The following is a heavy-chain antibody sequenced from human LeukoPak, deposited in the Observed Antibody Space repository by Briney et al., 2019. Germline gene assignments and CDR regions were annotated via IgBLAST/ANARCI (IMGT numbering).Heavy chain of an antibody. J-gene: IGHJ4*02. D-gene: IGHD2-15*01. CDR1: GGTFSSYA. CDR3: ATGREEAVFDY. Sequence: ASVRVSCKASGGTFSSYAISWVRQAPGQGLEWVGGIIPIFGTANYAQKFQGRVTITTDESTSTAYMELSSLRSEDTAVYYCATGREEAVFDYWGQGTLVTVSS. CDR2: IIPIFGTA. V-gene: IGHV1-69*05.